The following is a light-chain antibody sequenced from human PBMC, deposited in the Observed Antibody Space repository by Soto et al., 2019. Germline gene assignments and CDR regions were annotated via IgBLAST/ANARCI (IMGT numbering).Light chain of an antibody. CDR3: QQYHNWPPRT. CDR2: GAS. J-gene: IGKJ1*01. Sequence: EIVMTQSPATLSVSPGERATLSCRASQSVSSNLAWYQQKPGQTPRLLIYGASTRATGIPARFSGSGSGTELTITISSRQYGDFAVYYCQQYHNWPPRTFGQGTKVEIK. V-gene: IGKV3-15*01. CDR1: QSVSSN.